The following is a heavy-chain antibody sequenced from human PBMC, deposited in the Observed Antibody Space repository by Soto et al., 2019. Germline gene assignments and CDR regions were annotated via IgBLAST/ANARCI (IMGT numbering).Heavy chain of an antibody. CDR3: ASDYGENWFDP. V-gene: IGHV4-34*01. CDR1: GGSFSGYY. D-gene: IGHD4-17*01. Sequence: SETLSLTCAVYGGSFSGYYWSWIRQPPGKGLEWIGEINHSGSTNYNPSLKSRVTISVDTSKNQFSLKLSSVTAADTAVYYCASDYGENWFDPWGQGTLVTVSS. J-gene: IGHJ5*02. CDR2: INHSGST.